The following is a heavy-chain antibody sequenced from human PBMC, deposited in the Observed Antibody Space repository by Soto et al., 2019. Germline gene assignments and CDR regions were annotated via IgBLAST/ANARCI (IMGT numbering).Heavy chain of an antibody. CDR3: ARGGTTVTSAYVGGQDC. CDR1: GHTFTDYY. D-gene: IGHD4-17*01. V-gene: IGHV1-2*02. Sequence: QVQMVQSGAEVKKPGASVKVSCTASGHTFTDYYMHWVRQAPGQGLEWIGWINTNSGVTNYAQKFQSRVPMTSDTSISTAYMEINSLRSDDTAISFCARGGTTVTSAYVGGQDCWGQGTLVTVSS. J-gene: IGHJ4*02. CDR2: INTNSGVT.